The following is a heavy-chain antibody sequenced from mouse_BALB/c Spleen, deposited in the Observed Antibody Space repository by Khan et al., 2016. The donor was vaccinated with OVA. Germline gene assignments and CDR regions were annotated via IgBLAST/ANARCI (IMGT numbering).Heavy chain of an antibody. J-gene: IGHJ3*01. CDR1: GYTFTTYP. CDR2: IYPYNDDT. CDR3: SREYEYDGGFAY. V-gene: IGHV1-47*01. D-gene: IGHD2-4*01. Sequence: QIQLVQSGAELVKPGASVKMSCKAFGYTFTTYPIEWMKQNHGKSLEWIGNIYPYNDDTKYNEKFKGKAKLTVEKSSSTVYLELSRLTSDDSAVYDCSREYEYDGGFAYWGQGTLVTVSA.